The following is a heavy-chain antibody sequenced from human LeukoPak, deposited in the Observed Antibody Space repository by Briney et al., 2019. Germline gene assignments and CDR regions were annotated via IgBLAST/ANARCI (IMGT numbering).Heavy chain of an antibody. CDR1: GYTFTGYY. CDR2: INPNSGGT. J-gene: IGHJ5*02. D-gene: IGHD3-22*01. Sequence: ASVKVSCKASGYTFTGYYMHWVRQAPGQGLEWMGRINPNSGGTNYAQKFQGRVTMTRDTSISTAYMELSSLRSEDTAVYNCAARYYDSSGYYAWGQGTLVTVSS. CDR3: AARYYDSSGYYA. V-gene: IGHV1-2*06.